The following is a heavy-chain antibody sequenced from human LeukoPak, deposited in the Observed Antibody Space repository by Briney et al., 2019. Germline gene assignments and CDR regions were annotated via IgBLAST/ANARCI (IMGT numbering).Heavy chain of an antibody. CDR3: VGDQVDDTGYLR. J-gene: IGHJ4*02. Sequence: PGGSLRPSCSASGFIFTTYTMYWVRQAPGKGLEFVSVVNGNGDTTYYTDSVKGRFTISRDNSKNTLYLQMSSLRAEDTAVYYCVGDQVDDTGYLRWGQGTRVTVSA. CDR2: VNGNGDTT. V-gene: IGHV3-64D*06. D-gene: IGHD3-9*01. CDR1: GFIFTTYT.